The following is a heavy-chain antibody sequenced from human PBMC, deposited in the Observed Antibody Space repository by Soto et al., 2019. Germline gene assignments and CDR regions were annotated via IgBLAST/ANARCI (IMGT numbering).Heavy chain of an antibody. CDR1: GFTFNSYG. D-gene: IGHD3-10*01. CDR2: IWYDGSNQ. Sequence: QVQLVESGGGVVQPGKSLRLSCAASGFTFNSYGMHWVRQTPGKGLEWVAVIWYDGSNQYYADSVKGRFTISRDNPNNTLNLQINSLRGEDTAVYYCARDWFYYGMDVWGQGTTVTVSS. V-gene: IGHV3-33*01. J-gene: IGHJ6*02. CDR3: ARDWFYYGMDV.